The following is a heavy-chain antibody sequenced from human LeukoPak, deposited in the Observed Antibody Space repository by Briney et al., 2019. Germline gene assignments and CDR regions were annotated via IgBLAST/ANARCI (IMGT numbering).Heavy chain of an antibody. D-gene: IGHD3-10*01. Sequence: ASVKVSCKASGGTFSSYAISWVRQAPGQGLEWMGWMNPNSGNTGYAQKFQGRVTMTRNTSISTAYMELSSLRSEDTAVYYCAREGGGVLWFGEGEFDYWGQGTLVTVSS. V-gene: IGHV1-8*02. CDR3: AREGGGVLWFGEGEFDY. CDR1: GGTFSSYA. CDR2: MNPNSGNT. J-gene: IGHJ4*02.